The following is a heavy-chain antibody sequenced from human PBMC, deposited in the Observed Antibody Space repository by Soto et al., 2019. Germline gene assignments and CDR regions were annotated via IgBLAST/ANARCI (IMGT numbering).Heavy chain of an antibody. Sequence: GGSLRLSCAASGFTFSSYAMHWVRQAPGKGLELVAVISYDGSNKYYADSVKGRFTISRDNSKNTLYLQMNSLRAEDTAVYYCASDPDAFDIWGQGTMVTVSS. CDR2: ISYDGSNK. CDR3: ASDPDAFDI. CDR1: GFTFSSYA. D-gene: IGHD3-10*01. V-gene: IGHV3-30-3*01. J-gene: IGHJ3*02.